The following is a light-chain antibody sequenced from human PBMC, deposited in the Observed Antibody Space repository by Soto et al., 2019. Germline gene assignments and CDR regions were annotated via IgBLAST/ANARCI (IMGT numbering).Light chain of an antibody. CDR2: QAS. Sequence: DIQMTQSPSTLSASVGDRVTITCRASQSISSWLAWYQQKAGKAPKLLIYQASSLESGVPSRFSGSGSGTEFTLTISTLQPDDFATFYCQQYNSYPWTYGQGTKEEIK. V-gene: IGKV1-5*03. CDR1: QSISSW. J-gene: IGKJ1*01. CDR3: QQYNSYPWT.